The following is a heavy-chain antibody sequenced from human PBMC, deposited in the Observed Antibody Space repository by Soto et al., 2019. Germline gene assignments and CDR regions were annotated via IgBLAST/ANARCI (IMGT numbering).Heavy chain of an antibody. Sequence: EVQLVESGGGLVQPGGSLRLSCVASGFTFSVHSMHWVRQAPGKGLEYVSAISSNGRSIYYANSVKGRFTISRDNSKNTLYLQMGKLGADEMAVYYCVRVEAQIGTQGRDAFDIWGQGTMVTVSS. CDR1: GFTFSVHS. D-gene: IGHD1-1*01. V-gene: IGHV3-64*01. CDR3: VRVEAQIGTQGRDAFDI. J-gene: IGHJ3*02. CDR2: ISSNGRSI.